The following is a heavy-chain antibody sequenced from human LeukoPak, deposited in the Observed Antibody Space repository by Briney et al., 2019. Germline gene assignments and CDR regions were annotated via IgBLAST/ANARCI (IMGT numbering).Heavy chain of an antibody. Sequence: SETLSLTCTVSGGSISSYYWSWIRQPPGKGLEWIGYIYYSGSTNYNPSLKSRVTISVDTSKNQFSLKLSSVTAADTAVYYCARSPRPLFLEWQFAGYYFDYWGQGTLVTVSS. J-gene: IGHJ4*02. CDR1: GGSISSYY. D-gene: IGHD3-3*01. CDR2: IYYSGST. V-gene: IGHV4-59*01. CDR3: ARSPRPLFLEWQFAGYYFDY.